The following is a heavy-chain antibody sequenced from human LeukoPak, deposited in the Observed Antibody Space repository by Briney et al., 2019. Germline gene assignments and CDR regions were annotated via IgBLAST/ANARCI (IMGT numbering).Heavy chain of an antibody. J-gene: IGHJ3*02. Sequence: ASVKVSCKVSGYTLTELSMHWVRQAPGKGLEWMGGFDAEDGETIYAQKFQGRVTMTEDTSTDTAYMELSSLRSEDTAVYYCATGYCSGGRCYEGAFDIWGQGTMVTVSS. V-gene: IGHV1-24*01. CDR1: GYTLTELS. CDR2: FDAEDGET. CDR3: ATGYCSGGRCYEGAFDI. D-gene: IGHD2-15*01.